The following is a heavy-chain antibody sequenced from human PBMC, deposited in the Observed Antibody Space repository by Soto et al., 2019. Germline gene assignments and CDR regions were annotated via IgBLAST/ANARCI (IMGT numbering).Heavy chain of an antibody. J-gene: IGHJ1*01. CDR2: ISGSGGTT. D-gene: IGHD6-13*01. Sequence: EVQLLESGGDLVQPEGSLRLSCAASGFSFSSYAMSWVRQAPGKGLEWVSGISGSGGTTYYADSVKGRFTISRDNSKNTLYLQMNSLRAEDTAVYYCAKDQPAAGTISRYFQYWGQGTLVTVSS. CDR3: AKDQPAAGTISRYFQY. CDR1: GFSFSSYA. V-gene: IGHV3-23*01.